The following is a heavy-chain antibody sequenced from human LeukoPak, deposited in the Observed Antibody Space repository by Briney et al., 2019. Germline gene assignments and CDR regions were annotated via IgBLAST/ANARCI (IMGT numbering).Heavy chain of an antibody. J-gene: IGHJ4*02. CDR2: ISYGGSNK. CDR1: GFTFSRYG. Sequence: GRSLRLSCAASGFTFSRYGMHWVSQAPGKGLEWVAVISYGGSNKNYADSVKGRFTISRDNSKNTLYLQMNSLRPEDAAVYYCAKERATETRRLDYWGQGTLVTVSS. V-gene: IGHV3-30*18. CDR3: AKERATETRRLDY.